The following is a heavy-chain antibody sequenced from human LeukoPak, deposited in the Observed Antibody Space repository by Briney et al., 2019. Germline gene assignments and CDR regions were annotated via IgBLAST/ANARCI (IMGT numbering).Heavy chain of an antibody. Sequence: SETLSLTCTVSGGSISNSSYYWGWIHQPPGKGLEWIGSIYYSGSTYYNPSLKSRVTISVDTSKNQFSLKLSSVTAADTAVYYCARGLILLWFGELSPNPFDYWGQGTLVTVSS. D-gene: IGHD3-10*01. V-gene: IGHV4-39*07. CDR1: GGSISNSSYY. J-gene: IGHJ4*02. CDR3: ARGLILLWFGELSPNPFDY. CDR2: IYYSGST.